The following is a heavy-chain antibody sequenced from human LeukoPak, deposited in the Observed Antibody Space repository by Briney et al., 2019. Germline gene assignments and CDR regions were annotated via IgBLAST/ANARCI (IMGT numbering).Heavy chain of an antibody. D-gene: IGHD2-2*01. CDR1: GYTFTSYG. CDR2: ISAYNGNT. V-gene: IGHV1-18*01. Sequence: ASVKVSCTASGYTFTSYGISWVRQAPGQGLEWMGWISAYNGNTNYAQKLQGRVTMTTDTSTSTAYMELRSLRSDDTAVYYCARPAAPILDYEDYFDYWGQGTLVTVSS. J-gene: IGHJ4*02. CDR3: ARPAAPILDYEDYFDY.